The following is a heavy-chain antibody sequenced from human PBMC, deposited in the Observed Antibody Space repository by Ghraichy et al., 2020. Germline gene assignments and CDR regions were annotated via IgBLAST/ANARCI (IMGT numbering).Heavy chain of an antibody. V-gene: IGHV1-18*01. Sequence: ASVKVSCKASGYTFTSHGITWVRQAPGQGLEWMGWTSVYKTNKNYAQKFQGRVTMTTDTSTSTAYMELRSLTSDDTAVYYCARPGGGSGRYYTDWGQGTLVTVSS. CDR3: ARPGGGSGRYYTD. J-gene: IGHJ4*02. D-gene: IGHD3-10*01. CDR1: GYTFTSHG. CDR2: TSVYKTNK.